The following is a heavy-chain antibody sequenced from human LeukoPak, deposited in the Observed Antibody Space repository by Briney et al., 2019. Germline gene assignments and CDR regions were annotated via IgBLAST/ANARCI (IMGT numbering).Heavy chain of an antibody. CDR2: VWNDGINT. V-gene: IGHV3-33*06. CDR3: VKGKTSPDF. Sequence: GGPRKPPCAVPGLSFRGYGMHWARRAPAKGLEWVAVVWNDGINTYYADSVKGRFTISRDNSKYRVYLQMNSLRVEDTAVYYCVKGKTSPDFRGQGTLVTVSS. J-gene: IGHJ1*01. CDR1: GLSFRGYG. D-gene: IGHD2/OR15-2a*01.